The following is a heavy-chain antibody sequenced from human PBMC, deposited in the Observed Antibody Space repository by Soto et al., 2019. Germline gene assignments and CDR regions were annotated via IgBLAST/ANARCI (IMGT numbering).Heavy chain of an antibody. CDR1: GFTCSSYA. CDR2: ISCSGGST. J-gene: IGHJ4*02. D-gene: IGHD4-17*01. Sequence: GGSLRLSGAASGFTCSSYAMSWVRQAPGKGLEWVSAISCSGGSTYYADSVKVRFTISRDNAKNTLYLQINSLRAEDTAVYYCARASGSGYGDYVFFHYWGKGSLVTVSS. CDR3: ARASGSGYGDYVFFHY. V-gene: IGHV3-23*01.